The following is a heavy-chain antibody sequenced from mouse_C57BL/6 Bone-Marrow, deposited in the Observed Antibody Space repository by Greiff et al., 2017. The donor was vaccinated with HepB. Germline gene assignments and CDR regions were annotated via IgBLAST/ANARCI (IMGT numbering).Heavy chain of an antibody. Sequence: VKLQESGAELARPGASVKLSCKASGYTFTSYGISWVKQRTGQGLEWIGEIYPRSGNTYYNEKFKGKATLTADKSSSTAYMELRSLTSEDSAVYFCARYPHYYGSSYLYYAMDYWGPGTSVTVSS. V-gene: IGHV1-81*01. CDR1: GYTFTSYG. J-gene: IGHJ4*01. CDR2: IYPRSGNT. CDR3: ARYPHYYGSSYLYYAMDY. D-gene: IGHD1-1*01.